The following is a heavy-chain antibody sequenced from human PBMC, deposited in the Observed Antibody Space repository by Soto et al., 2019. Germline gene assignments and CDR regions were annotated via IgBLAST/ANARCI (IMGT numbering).Heavy chain of an antibody. CDR3: ARHTAAAGPASAFDY. D-gene: IGHD6-13*01. V-gene: IGHV4-39*01. J-gene: IGHJ4*02. CDR2: IYYSGST. Sequence: SETLSLTCTVSGGSISSSSYYWGWIRQPPGKGLEWIGSIYYSGSTYYNPSLKSRVTISVDTSKNQFSLKLSSVTAADTAVYYCARHTAAAGPASAFDYWGQGTLVTVSS. CDR1: GGSISSSSYY.